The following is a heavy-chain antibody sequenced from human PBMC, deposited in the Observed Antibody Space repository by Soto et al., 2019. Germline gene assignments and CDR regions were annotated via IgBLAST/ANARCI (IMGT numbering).Heavy chain of an antibody. CDR3: ARGSSGYISSWYYFDY. J-gene: IGHJ4*02. CDR2: IKSDGSGT. D-gene: IGHD6-13*01. Sequence: GGSLRLSCAVSGLTFSNYWMHWVRQAPGKGLVWVSRIKSDGSGTRYADSVKGRFTVSTDTAKNTLYLQMNSLRVEDTAVYYCARGSSGYISSWYYFDYWGRGTLVTVSS. CDR1: GLTFSNYW. V-gene: IGHV3-74*01.